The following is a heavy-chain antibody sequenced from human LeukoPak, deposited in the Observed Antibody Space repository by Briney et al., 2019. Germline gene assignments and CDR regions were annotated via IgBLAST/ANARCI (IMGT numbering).Heavy chain of an antibody. CDR2: ISGSGGST. CDR3: ARGLLGAPTSYFDY. CDR1: GFTFSSYA. J-gene: IGHJ4*02. V-gene: IGHV3-23*01. Sequence: GSLRLSCAASGFTFSSYAMSWVRQAPGKGLEWVSAISGSGGSTYYADSVKGRFTISRDNSKNTLYLQMNSLRAEDTAVYYCARGLLGAPTSYFDYWGQGTLVTVSS. D-gene: IGHD1-26*01.